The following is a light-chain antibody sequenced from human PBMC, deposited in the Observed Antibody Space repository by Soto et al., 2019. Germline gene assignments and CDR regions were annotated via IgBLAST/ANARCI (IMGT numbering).Light chain of an antibody. CDR2: AAS. CDR1: QSISSY. Sequence: DIQMTQSPSSLSASVGDRVTITCRASQSISSYLNWYQQKPGKAPKLLIYAASSLQSGVPSRFSGSGSGTDFTLTISSLQPEDFATYYCQQSYSTPPGITFGPGTKLDIK. V-gene: IGKV1-39*01. J-gene: IGKJ3*01. CDR3: QQSYSTPPGIT.